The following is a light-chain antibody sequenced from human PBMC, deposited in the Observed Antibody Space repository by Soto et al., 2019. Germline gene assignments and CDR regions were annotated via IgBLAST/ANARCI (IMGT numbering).Light chain of an antibody. J-gene: IGLJ7*01. CDR3: NSYTSTSSGV. V-gene: IGLV2-14*01. Sequence: QSVLSQPASVAGSPGQSITISCTGTRSDVGSYNYVSWYQQHPGKAPKLMIYEVTNRPSGVSNRFSGSKSGNTASLTISGLQAEDEADYYCNSYTSTSSGVFGGGTQLTVL. CDR1: RSDVGSYNY. CDR2: EVT.